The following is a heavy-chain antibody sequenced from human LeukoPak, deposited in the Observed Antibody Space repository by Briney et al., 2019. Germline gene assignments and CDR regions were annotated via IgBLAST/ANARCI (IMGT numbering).Heavy chain of an antibody. CDR2: ISSSGSTI. CDR3: ARGGYYYDSSGYLFDY. J-gene: IGHJ4*02. Sequence: GGSLRLSCAASGFTFSSYEMNWVRQAPGKGLEWVSYISSSGSTIYYADSVKSRFTISRDNAKNSLYLQMNSLRAEDTAVYYCARGGYYYDSSGYLFDYWGQGTLVTVSS. D-gene: IGHD3-22*01. V-gene: IGHV3-48*03. CDR1: GFTFSSYE.